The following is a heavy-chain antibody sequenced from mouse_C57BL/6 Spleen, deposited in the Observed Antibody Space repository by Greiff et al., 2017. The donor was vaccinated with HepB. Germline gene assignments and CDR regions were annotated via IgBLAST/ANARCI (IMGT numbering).Heavy chain of an antibody. CDR2: IDPSDSYT. D-gene: IGHD3-2*02. Sequence: QVQLQQPGAELVKPGASVKLSCKASGYTFTSYWMQWVKQRPGQGLEWIGEIDPSDSYTNYNQKFKGKATLTVDTSSSTAYMQRSSLTSEDSAVYYCARGETAQAFAYWGQGTLVTVSA. J-gene: IGHJ3*01. V-gene: IGHV1-50*01. CDR3: ARGETAQAFAY. CDR1: GYTFTSYW.